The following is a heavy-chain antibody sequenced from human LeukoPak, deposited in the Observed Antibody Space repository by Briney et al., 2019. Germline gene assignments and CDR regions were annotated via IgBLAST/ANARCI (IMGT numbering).Heavy chain of an antibody. J-gene: IGHJ4*02. D-gene: IGHD4-17*01. V-gene: IGHV4-39*07. Sequence: SETLSLTCTVSGGPISSSSYYWGWIRQPPGKGLEWIGSIYYTGSTYYNPSLKSRVTISVDTSKNQFSLKLSSVTAADTAVYYCAEGPYGDYRKFDYWGQGTLVTVSS. CDR3: AEGPYGDYRKFDY. CDR2: IYYTGST. CDR1: GGPISSSSYY.